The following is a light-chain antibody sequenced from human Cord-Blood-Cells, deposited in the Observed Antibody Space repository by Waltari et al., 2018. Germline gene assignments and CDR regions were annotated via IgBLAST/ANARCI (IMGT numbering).Light chain of an antibody. CDR2: DVS. CDR1: SSDVGGYNY. V-gene: IGLV2-14*03. CDR3: SSYTSSSTLV. Sequence: QSALTQPASVSGSPGQSITISCTGTSSDVGGYNYVSWYQHHPGNATNLMIYDVSNRPPGVSNRFSGSKSGNTASLTISGLQAEEEADYYCSSYTSSSTLVFGGGTKLTVL. J-gene: IGLJ3*02.